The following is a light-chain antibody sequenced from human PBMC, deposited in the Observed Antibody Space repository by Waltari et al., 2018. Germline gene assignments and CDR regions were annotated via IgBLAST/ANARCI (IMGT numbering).Light chain of an antibody. CDR1: QSVSRY. CDR2: DAS. Sequence: EIVLTQSPATLSLSPGERATLSCRASQSVSRYLAWFQQKPGQAPRLLIYDASNRATGIPARFSGGGSGTDFTLTISSLEPEDFAVYYCQQRTNWPFTFGGGTKVEIK. CDR3: QQRTNWPFT. V-gene: IGKV3-11*01. J-gene: IGKJ4*01.